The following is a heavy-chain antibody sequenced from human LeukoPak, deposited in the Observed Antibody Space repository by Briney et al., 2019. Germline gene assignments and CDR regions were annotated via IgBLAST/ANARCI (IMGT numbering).Heavy chain of an antibody. J-gene: IGHJ6*02. CDR2: IYYSGST. CDR1: GGSISSYY. CDR3: ARAGAYYYYGMDV. D-gene: IGHD1-14*01. Sequence: PSGTLSLTCTVSGGSISSYYWSWIRQPPGKGLEWIGYIYYSGSTNYNPSLKSRVTISVDTSKNQFSLKLSSVTAADTAVYYCARAGAYYYYGMDVWGQGTTVTVSS. V-gene: IGHV4-59*01.